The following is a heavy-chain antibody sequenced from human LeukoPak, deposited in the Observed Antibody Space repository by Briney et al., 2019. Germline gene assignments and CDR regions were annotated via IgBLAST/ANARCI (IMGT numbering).Heavy chain of an antibody. CDR2: IFYSGST. CDR3: ARHITMVRGVRADHFDY. J-gene: IGHJ4*02. D-gene: IGHD3-10*01. V-gene: IGHV4-61*01. Sequence: SETLSLTCTVSSGSVSSGSHYWSRIRQPPGKGLEWIGYIFYSGSTNYNPSLKSRVTISVDTSKNQFSLKLSSVTAADTAVYYCARHITMVRGVRADHFDYWGQGTPVTVSS. CDR1: SGSVSSGSHY.